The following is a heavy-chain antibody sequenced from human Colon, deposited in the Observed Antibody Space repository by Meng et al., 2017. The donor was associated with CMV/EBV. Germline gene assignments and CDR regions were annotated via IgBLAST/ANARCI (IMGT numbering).Heavy chain of an antibody. J-gene: IGHJ4*02. D-gene: IGHD1-14*01. CDR1: EYTFTGYY. CDR2: LKSNSGGR. CDR3: ARDWYQGARRVSFDY. Sequence: VKMRWTGGEVKKPGASAKIPCQACEYTFTGYYPRWVRKVPVQGIEWLVWLKSNSGGRNYDQTFEGRVKMPRDTFITTEYMELIRMSYDETAVYYCARDWYQGARRVSFDYWGKGTLVTVSS. V-gene: IGHV1-2*02.